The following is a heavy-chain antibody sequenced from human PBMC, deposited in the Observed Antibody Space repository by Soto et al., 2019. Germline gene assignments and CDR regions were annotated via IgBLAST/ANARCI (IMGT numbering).Heavy chain of an antibody. Sequence: GASVKVSCKASGYTFTGYYMHWVRQAPGQGLEWMGWINPNSGGTNYAQKFQGRVTMTRDTSISTAYMELSSVTAADTAVYYCAGTPRGRSRDYWGQGALVTVSS. CDR3: AGTPRGRSRDY. J-gene: IGHJ4*02. CDR1: GYTFTGYY. D-gene: IGHD3-3*01. V-gene: IGHV1-2*02. CDR2: INPNSGGT.